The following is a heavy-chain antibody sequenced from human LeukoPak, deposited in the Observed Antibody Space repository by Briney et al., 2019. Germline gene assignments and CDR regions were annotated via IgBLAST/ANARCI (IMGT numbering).Heavy chain of an antibody. J-gene: IGHJ4*02. CDR3: AREGYGSGGSLTTGFDY. Sequence: SQTLSLTCTVSGGSISSYYWSWIRQPPGKGLEWIGYIYYSGSTNYNPSLKSRVTISVDTSKNQFSLKLSSVTAADTAVYYCAREGYGSGGSLTTGFDYWGQGTLVTVSS. D-gene: IGHD3-10*01. CDR2: IYYSGST. CDR1: GGSISSYY. V-gene: IGHV4-59*01.